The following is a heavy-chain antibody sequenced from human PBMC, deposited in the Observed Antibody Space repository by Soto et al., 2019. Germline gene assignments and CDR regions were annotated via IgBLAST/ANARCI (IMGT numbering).Heavy chain of an antibody. J-gene: IGHJ4*02. Sequence: QVQLLQSGGEVKKPGASVEVSCKTSGYTLNNYGITWVRQAPGQGLEWMGWISGYNGNTNYAQKFQDRLTMTLDTSTSTAYMELRSLRSDDTAVYFCARSVRVASPGDYWGQGTLATVSS. CDR1: GYTLNNYG. D-gene: IGHD3-10*02. CDR2: ISGYNGNT. V-gene: IGHV1-18*04. CDR3: ARSVRVASPGDY.